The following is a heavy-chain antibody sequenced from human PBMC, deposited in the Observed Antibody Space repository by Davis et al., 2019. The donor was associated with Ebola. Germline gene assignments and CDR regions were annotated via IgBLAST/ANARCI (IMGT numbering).Heavy chain of an antibody. CDR3: ATLRRTITGMDDGFDI. Sequence: YSPSFRGQVTISADKSIKTAYLQWNSLKASDTAMYYCATLRRTITGMDDGFDIWGQGTMVTVSS. D-gene: IGHD1-20*01. V-gene: IGHV5-51*01. J-gene: IGHJ3*02.